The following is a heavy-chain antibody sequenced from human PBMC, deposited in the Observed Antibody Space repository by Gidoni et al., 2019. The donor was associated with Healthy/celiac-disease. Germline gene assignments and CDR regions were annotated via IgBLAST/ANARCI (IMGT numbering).Heavy chain of an antibody. D-gene: IGHD5-18*01. CDR3: AKPQGAAMDNWYFDL. Sequence: EVQLLESGGGLVQPGGSLRLSCAAAGFTLSSYAMSWVRQAPGKGLEWGSAIGGSGGSTYYADSVKGRFTISRDNSKNTLYLQMNSLRAEDTAVYYCAKPQGAAMDNWYFDLWGRGTLVTVSS. J-gene: IGHJ2*01. CDR2: IGGSGGST. CDR1: GFTLSSYA. V-gene: IGHV3-23*01.